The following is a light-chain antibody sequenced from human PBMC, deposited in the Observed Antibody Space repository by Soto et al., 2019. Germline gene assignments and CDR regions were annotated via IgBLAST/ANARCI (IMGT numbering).Light chain of an antibody. CDR3: AAWDDSLNGPHVV. Sequence: QSVLTQAPSASGTPGQRVTISCSGSSSNIGSNTVNWYQQLPGTAPKLLIYSNNQRPSGVPDRFSGSKSGTSASLAISGLQSEDAADYYCAAWDDSLNGPHVVFGGGTKLTVL. J-gene: IGLJ2*01. CDR2: SNN. V-gene: IGLV1-44*01. CDR1: SSNIGSNT.